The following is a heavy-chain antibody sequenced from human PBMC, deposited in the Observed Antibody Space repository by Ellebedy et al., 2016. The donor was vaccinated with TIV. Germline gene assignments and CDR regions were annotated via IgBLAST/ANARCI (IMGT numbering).Heavy chain of an antibody. J-gene: IGHJ4*02. CDR2: IYSGGST. CDR1: GFTVSSNY. CDR3: AKPITGYSSSWYYFDY. D-gene: IGHD6-13*01. Sequence: GESLKISXAASGFTVSSNYMSWVRQAPGKGLEWVSVIYSGGSTYYADSVKGRFTISRDNSKNTLYLQMNSLRAEDTAVYYCAKPITGYSSSWYYFDYWGQGTLVTVSS. V-gene: IGHV3-53*01.